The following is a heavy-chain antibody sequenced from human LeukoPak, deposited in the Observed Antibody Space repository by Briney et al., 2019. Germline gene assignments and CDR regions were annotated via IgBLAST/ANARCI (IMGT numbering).Heavy chain of an antibody. J-gene: IGHJ6*02. D-gene: IGHD4-17*01. Sequence: QAGRSLRLSCAASGFTFSSYEMNWVRQAPGKGLECVSYISSRVCTIYYEHSVKGRFTSLRDNNKNSMYLQMNSLRAEDTAVYYCERSAYGDHVYCYYGVDVWGQGAMVTVSS. CDR2: ISSRVCTI. V-gene: IGHV3-48*03. CDR1: GFTFSSYE. CDR3: ERSAYGDHVYCYYGVDV.